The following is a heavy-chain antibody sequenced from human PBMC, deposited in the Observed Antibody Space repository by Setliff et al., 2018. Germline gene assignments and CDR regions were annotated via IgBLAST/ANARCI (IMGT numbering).Heavy chain of an antibody. V-gene: IGHV4-61*10. CDR2: IDRSGNT. CDR3: AAVGIATGGGWFDP. D-gene: IGHD2-21*01. J-gene: IGHJ5*02. Sequence: SETLSLTCTVSGDSISTGINYWSRIRQPAGKGLEWIGHIDRSGNTNFNPSLKSRVTISGDRSKNQFSLELSSVTAADTAIYFCAAVGIATGGGWFDPWGQGTLVTVSS. CDR1: GDSISTGINY.